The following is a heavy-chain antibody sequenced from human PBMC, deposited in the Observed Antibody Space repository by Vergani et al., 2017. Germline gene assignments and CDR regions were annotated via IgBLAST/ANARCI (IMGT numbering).Heavy chain of an antibody. CDR1: GFSFSSYG. J-gene: IGHJ4*02. V-gene: IGHV3-33*08. CDR2: IWYDGSNK. D-gene: IGHD6-19*01. CDR3: ARDRGSGRSDY. Sequence: QVQLVEAGGGVVQPGRSLRLSCEASGFSFSSYGMHWVRQAPGKGLEWVAVIWYDGSNKYYADSVKGRFTISRDNSKNTLYLQMNSLRAEDTAVYYCARDRGSGRSDYWGQGTLVTVSS.